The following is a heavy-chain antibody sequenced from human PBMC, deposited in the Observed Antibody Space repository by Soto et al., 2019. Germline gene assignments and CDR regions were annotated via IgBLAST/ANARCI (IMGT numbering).Heavy chain of an antibody. Sequence: QVQLVQSGAEVKKPGSSVKVSCKASGGTFSSYAISWVRQAPGQGLEWMGGIIPIFGTANYAQKFQGRVTITADESTSTAYMDATSQSCAGTPVGYWARKQVRGPDAFDIWGQGTMVTVSS. D-gene: IGHD3-10*01. J-gene: IGHJ3*02. V-gene: IGHV1-69*12. CDR1: GGTFSSYA. CDR3: ARKQVRGPDAFDI. CDR2: IIPIFGTA.